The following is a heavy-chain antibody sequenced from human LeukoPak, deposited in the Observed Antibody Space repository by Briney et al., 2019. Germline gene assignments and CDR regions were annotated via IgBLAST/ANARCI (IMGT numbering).Heavy chain of an antibody. CDR3: GMAMDV. V-gene: IGHV3-7*03. CDR2: IKEDGSEQ. CDR1: GFILNNYW. J-gene: IGHJ6*02. Sequence: GGSLRLSCAASGFILNNYWMNWVRQAPGKGLEWVANIKEDGSEQYYADSVKGRFTISRDNAKKSLYLQMNSLRAEDTAVYFCGMAMDVWGQGTTVTVSS.